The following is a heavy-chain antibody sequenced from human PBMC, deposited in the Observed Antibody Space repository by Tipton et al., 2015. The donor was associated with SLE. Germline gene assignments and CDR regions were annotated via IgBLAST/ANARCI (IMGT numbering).Heavy chain of an antibody. Sequence: TLSLTCTVSGGSIRSYYWSWIRQPAGKGLEWIGRIYTSGSTDYNPSLKSRVTMSIDASKNQFSLKLSSVTAADTAVYYCASDNPTYFDYWGLGTLVTVSS. CDR2: IYTSGST. J-gene: IGHJ4*02. V-gene: IGHV4-4*07. CDR1: GGSIRSYY. CDR3: ASDNPTYFDY. D-gene: IGHD1-14*01.